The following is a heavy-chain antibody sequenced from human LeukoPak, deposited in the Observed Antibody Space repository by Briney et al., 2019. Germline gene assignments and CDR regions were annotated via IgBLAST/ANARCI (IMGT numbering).Heavy chain of an antibody. Sequence: GGSVRLSCKGSGYSFTSYWIGWVRQMPGKGLEWMGIIYPGDSDTRYSPSFQGQVTISADKSISTAYLQWSSLKASDTAIYYCARHFHHYYMDVWGKGTTVTVSS. V-gene: IGHV5-51*01. CDR2: IYPGDSDT. CDR1: GYSFTSYW. J-gene: IGHJ6*03. CDR3: ARHFHHYYMDV.